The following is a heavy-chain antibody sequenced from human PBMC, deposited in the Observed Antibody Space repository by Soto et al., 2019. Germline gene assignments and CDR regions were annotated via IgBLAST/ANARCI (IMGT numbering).Heavy chain of an antibody. CDR3: AKEKATRGYSFLVDY. CDR1: GFTFSSYG. D-gene: IGHD5-18*01. J-gene: IGHJ4*02. CDR2: ISYDGTNK. Sequence: QVQLVESGGGVVQPGRSLRLSCAASGFTFSSYGMHWVRQAPGKGLEWVAVISYDGTNKYYADAVKGRFTISRDDSKNTLYLQMNSLRPEDTAVYYCAKEKATRGYSFLVDYWGQGTLVTVSS. V-gene: IGHV3-30*18.